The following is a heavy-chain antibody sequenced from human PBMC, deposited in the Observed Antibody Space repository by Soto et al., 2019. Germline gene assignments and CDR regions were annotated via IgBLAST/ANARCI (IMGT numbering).Heavy chain of an antibody. CDR1: GFTFSSYS. CDR2: ISSSSSDI. V-gene: IGHV3-21*01. CDR3: ARVGGQLGPGFDY. D-gene: IGHD6-6*01. J-gene: IGHJ4*02. Sequence: EVQLVESGGGLVKPGGSLRLSCAASGFTFSSYSMNWVRQAPGKGLEWVSSISSSSSDIYYADSVKGRFTIPRDHAKNSLYLQTNTPRAEDTAVYYSARVGGQLGPGFDYWGQGTLVTVSS.